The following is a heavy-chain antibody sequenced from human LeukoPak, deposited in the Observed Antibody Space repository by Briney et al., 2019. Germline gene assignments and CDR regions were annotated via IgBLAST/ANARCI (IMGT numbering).Heavy chain of an antibody. CDR1: GFTFSSYA. Sequence: QPGGSLRLSCAASGFTFSSYAMSWVRQAPGKGLEWVSAISGSGGSTYYADSVKGRFTISRDNSKNTLYLQMNSLRAEDTAVYYCAKDPTAGYSSGWNHGPIDYWGQGTLVTVSS. CDR2: ISGSGGST. CDR3: AKDPTAGYSSGWNHGPIDY. J-gene: IGHJ4*02. D-gene: IGHD6-19*01. V-gene: IGHV3-23*01.